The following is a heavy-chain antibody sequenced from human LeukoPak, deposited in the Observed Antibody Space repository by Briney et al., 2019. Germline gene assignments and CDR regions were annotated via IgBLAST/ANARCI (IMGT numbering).Heavy chain of an antibody. D-gene: IGHD3-22*01. Sequence: ASLKVSCKASGYTFTDYYIHWVRQAPGQGLEWMGWINPNSGGTNYAQKFQGRVTMTRDTSISTAYMELSRLRSDDTAVYYCAREFEYYYDSSGYTFDYWGQGTLVTVSS. V-gene: IGHV1-2*02. CDR2: INPNSGGT. CDR1: GYTFTDYY. CDR3: AREFEYYYDSSGYTFDY. J-gene: IGHJ4*02.